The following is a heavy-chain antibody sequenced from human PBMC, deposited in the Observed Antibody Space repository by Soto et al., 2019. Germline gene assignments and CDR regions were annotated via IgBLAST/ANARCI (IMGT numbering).Heavy chain of an antibody. D-gene: IGHD3-10*01. V-gene: IGHV1-69*04. J-gene: IGHJ4*02. CDR3: ATSYGSGYRAFDY. CDR1: GDTFSLYS. Sequence: QVQLMQSGAEVKRPGSSAKVSCKASGDTFSLYSINWVRQAPGLGLEWMGRVNPILSMSNYAQRFQGRVRMTAEKSTSTAYMELSGLRSEDTALYYCATSYGSGYRAFDYWGQGALVTVSS. CDR2: VNPILSMS.